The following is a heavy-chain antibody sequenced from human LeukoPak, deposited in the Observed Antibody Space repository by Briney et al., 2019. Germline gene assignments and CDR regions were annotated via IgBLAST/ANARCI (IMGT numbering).Heavy chain of an antibody. CDR3: ARNRYYDYVWGSYREAPPDY. V-gene: IGHV4-34*01. CDR2: INHSGST. CDR1: GGSFSGYY. Sequence: KPSETLSLTCAVYGGSFSGYYWSWIRQPPGKGLEWIGEINHSGSTNYNPSLKSRVTISVDTSKNQFSLKLSSVTAADTAVYYCARNRYYDYVWGSYREAPPDYWGQGTLVTVSS. J-gene: IGHJ4*02. D-gene: IGHD3-16*02.